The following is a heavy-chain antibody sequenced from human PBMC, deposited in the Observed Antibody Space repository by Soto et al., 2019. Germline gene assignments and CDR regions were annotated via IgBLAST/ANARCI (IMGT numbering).Heavy chain of an antibody. CDR2: IYYSGST. CDR1: GGSISSGDYY. D-gene: IGHD4-17*01. J-gene: IGHJ6*02. Sequence: QVQLQESSPGLVKPSQTLSLTCTVSGGSISSGDYYWSWIRQPPGKGLEWIGYIYYSGSTYYNPSLKSRVTMSVDTSKNQYSLKLSSVTAADTAVYYCASFGDYLSEYYYYGMDVWGQGTTVTVSS. CDR3: ASFGDYLSEYYYYGMDV. V-gene: IGHV4-30-4*01.